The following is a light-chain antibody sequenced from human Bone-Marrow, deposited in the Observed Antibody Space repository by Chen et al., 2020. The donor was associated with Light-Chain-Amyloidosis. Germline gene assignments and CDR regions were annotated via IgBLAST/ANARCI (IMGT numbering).Light chain of an antibody. CDR3: QQYGTSPDYT. CDR1: QSISKTY. J-gene: IGKJ2*01. CDR2: GAS. Sequence: EILLTQSPGTLSLSPGERVTVSCSAIQSISKTYIAWYHQRRGQARRLLIYGASNRATGIPDRFSGSGSWTDFTLTIIELEPEDFSVYYCQQYGTSPDYTFGQGTRLEIK. V-gene: IGKV3-20*01.